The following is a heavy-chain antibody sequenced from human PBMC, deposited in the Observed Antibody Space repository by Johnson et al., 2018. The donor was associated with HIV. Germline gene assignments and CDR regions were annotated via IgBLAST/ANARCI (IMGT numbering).Heavy chain of an antibody. CDR1: GFIFDDYG. V-gene: IGHV3-66*02. CDR2: IYSGGST. Sequence: VQLVESGGGVVRPGGSLRLSCAASGFIFDDYGMSWVRQAPGKGLEWVSIIYSGGSTYYADSVKGRFTISRDNSKDSLYLEMNSMRAEDTAVYYCARDYETIWGQGTMVTVSS. J-gene: IGHJ3*02. CDR3: ARDYETI. D-gene: IGHD3-16*01.